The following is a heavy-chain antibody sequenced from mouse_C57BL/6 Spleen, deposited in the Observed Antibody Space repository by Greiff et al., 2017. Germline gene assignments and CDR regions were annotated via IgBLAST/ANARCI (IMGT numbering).Heavy chain of an antibody. J-gene: IGHJ4*01. CDR1: GYTFTDYE. D-gene: IGHD2-3*01. Sequence: QVQLQQSGAELVRPGASVTLSCKASGYTFTDYEMHWVKQTPVHGLEWIGAIDPETGGTAYNQKFKGKATLTADKSSSTAYMELRSLTSEDSAVYYCTRSYDGYYYAMDYWGQGTSVTVSS. CDR2: IDPETGGT. CDR3: TRSYDGYYYAMDY. V-gene: IGHV1-15*01.